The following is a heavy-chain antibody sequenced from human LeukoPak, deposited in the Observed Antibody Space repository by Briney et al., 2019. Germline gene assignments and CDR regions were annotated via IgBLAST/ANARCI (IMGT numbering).Heavy chain of an antibody. D-gene: IGHD3-10*01. J-gene: IGHJ4*02. CDR3: ARGAPLSDRRPTMVRGVTRPLFDY. V-gene: IGHV4-34*01. CDR1: GGSFSGYY. Sequence: SETLSLTCAVYGGSFSGYYWSWIRQPPGKGQEWIGEINHSGSTNYNPSLKSRVTISVDTSKNQFSLKLSSVTAADTAVYYCARGAPLSDRRPTMVRGVTRPLFDYWGQGTLVTVSS. CDR2: INHSGST.